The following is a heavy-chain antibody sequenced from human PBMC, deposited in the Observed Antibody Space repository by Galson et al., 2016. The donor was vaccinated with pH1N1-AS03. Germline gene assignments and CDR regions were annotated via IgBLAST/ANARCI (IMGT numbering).Heavy chain of an antibody. J-gene: IGHJ6*02. CDR1: GYTFTSYG. CDR3: ASRCSSTSCLYYYYGMDV. D-gene: IGHD2-2*01. V-gene: IGHV1-8*01. CDR2: MNPNSGNT. Sequence: SVKVSCKASGYTFTSYGINWVRQATGQGLEWMGWMNPNSGNTGYAQKFQGRVTMTRNTSISTAYMELSSLRSEDTAVYYCASRCSSTSCLYYYYGMDVWGQGTTVAVSS.